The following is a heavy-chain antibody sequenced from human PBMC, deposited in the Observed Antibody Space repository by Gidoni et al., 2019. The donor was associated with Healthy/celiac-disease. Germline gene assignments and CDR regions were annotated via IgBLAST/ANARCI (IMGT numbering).Heavy chain of an antibody. V-gene: IGHV4-34*01. CDR3: ARGLVSSPAYYMDV. D-gene: IGHD1-26*01. CDR2: INHSGST. Sequence: QVQLQQWGAGLLKPSETLSLTCAVYGGSFSGYYWSWIRQPPGKGLEWIGEINHSGSTNYNPSLKSRVTISVDTSKNQFSLKLSSVTAADTAVYYCARGLVSSPAYYMDVWGKGTTVTVSS. CDR1: GGSFSGYY. J-gene: IGHJ6*03.